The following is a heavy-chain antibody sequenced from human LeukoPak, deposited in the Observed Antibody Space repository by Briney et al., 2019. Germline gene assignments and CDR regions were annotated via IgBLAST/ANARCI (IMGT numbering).Heavy chain of an antibody. CDR3: AKIGLWFGELSSDY. CDR1: GFTFSSYG. CDR2: ISYDGSNK. D-gene: IGHD3-10*01. J-gene: IGHJ4*02. Sequence: GRSLRLSCAASGFTFSSYGKHWVRQAPGKGLEWVAVISYDGSNKYYADSVKGRFTISRDNSKNTLYLQMNSLRAEDTAVYYCAKIGLWFGELSSDYWGQGTLVTVSS. V-gene: IGHV3-30*18.